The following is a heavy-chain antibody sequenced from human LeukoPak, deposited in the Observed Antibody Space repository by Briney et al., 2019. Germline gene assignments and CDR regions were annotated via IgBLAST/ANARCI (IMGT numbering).Heavy chain of an antibody. J-gene: IGHJ3*02. D-gene: IGHD3-16*02. CDR3: ARSPGDYVWGSYHAFDI. CDR1: GYTFTGYY. V-gene: IGHV1-2*02. CDR2: INPNSGGT. Sequence: ASAKVSCKASGYTFTGYYMHWVRQAPGQGLEWMGWINPNSGGTNSAQKFQGRVTMTRDTSINTAYMELSRLRSDDTAVYYCARSPGDYVWGSYHAFDIWGQGTMVTVSS.